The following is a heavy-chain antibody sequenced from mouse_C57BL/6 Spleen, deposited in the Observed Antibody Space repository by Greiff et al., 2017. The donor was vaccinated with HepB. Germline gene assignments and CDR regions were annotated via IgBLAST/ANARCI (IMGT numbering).Heavy chain of an antibody. Sequence: VQRVESGPGLVQPSQSLSITCTVSGFSLTSYGVHWVRQSPGKGLEWLGVIWSGGSTDYNAAFISRLSISKDNSKSQVFFKMNSLQADDTAIYYCASYEAWFAYWGQGTLVTVSA. CDR2: IWSGGST. D-gene: IGHD1-1*01. CDR3: ASYEAWFAY. J-gene: IGHJ3*01. CDR1: GFSLTSYG. V-gene: IGHV2-2*01.